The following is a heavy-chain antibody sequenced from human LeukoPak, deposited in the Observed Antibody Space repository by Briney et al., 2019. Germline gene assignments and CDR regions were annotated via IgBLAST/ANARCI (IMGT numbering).Heavy chain of an antibody. J-gene: IGHJ4*02. V-gene: IGHV3-72*01. CDR3: ARGSSGYYY. CDR2: TRNKANSYTT. Sequence: RGSLRLSCAASGFTFSDHYMDWVRQAPGKGLEWVGRTRNKANSYTTEYAASVKGRFTISRDDSKNSLYLQMNSLKTEDTAVYYCARGSSGYYYWGQGTLVTVSS. CDR1: GFTFSDHY. D-gene: IGHD3-22*01.